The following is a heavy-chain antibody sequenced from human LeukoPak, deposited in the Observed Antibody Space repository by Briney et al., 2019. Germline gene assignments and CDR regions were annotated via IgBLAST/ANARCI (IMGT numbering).Heavy chain of an antibody. Sequence: SETLSLTCAVYGGSFSGYYWSWIRQPPGKGLEWIGEINHSGSTNYNPSLKSRVTISVDTSKNQFSLKLSSVTAADTAVYCCARGAILGYCSSTSCYRGRHFDYWGQGTLVTVSS. CDR1: GGSFSGYY. V-gene: IGHV4-34*01. J-gene: IGHJ4*02. CDR2: INHSGST. CDR3: ARGAILGYCSSTSCYRGRHFDY. D-gene: IGHD2-2*02.